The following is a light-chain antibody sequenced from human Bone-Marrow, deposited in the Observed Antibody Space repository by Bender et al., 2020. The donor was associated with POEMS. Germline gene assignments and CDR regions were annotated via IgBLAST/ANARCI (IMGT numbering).Light chain of an antibody. CDR1: NIGSKS. V-gene: IGLV3-21*02. CDR2: DDS. Sequence: SYVLTQPPSVSVAPGQTARITCGGNNIGSKSVHWYQQKPGQAPVLVVYDDSDRPSGIPERFSGSNSGDTATLTISRVDAGDEGDYYCQVWDSSTVVFGGGTKLTAL. CDR3: QVWDSSTVV. J-gene: IGLJ2*01.